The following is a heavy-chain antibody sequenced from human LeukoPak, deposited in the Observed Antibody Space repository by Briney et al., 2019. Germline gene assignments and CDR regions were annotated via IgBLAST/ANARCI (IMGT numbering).Heavy chain of an antibody. D-gene: IGHD6-19*01. CDR1: GFTFTTYA. J-gene: IGHJ4*02. CDR2: ISIGSGGT. V-gene: IGHV3-23*01. CDR3: AKDHVAVAGNFDY. Sequence: GGSLRLSCAASGFTFTTYALNWVRQAPGKGLEWVSGISIGSGGTYYADSVKGRFTSSRDDSKNTLYLQMSSLRTEDTAVYYCAKDHVAVAGNFDYWGQGTLVTVSS.